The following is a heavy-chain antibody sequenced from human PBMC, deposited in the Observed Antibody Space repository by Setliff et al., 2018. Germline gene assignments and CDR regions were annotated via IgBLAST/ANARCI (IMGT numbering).Heavy chain of an antibody. CDR2: IYTNRTT. CDR1: GGSISSYF. D-gene: IGHD3-10*01. CDR3: AREDASGSARRFDP. J-gene: IGHJ5*02. Sequence: TSETRSLTCTVSGGSISSYFWTWVRQPAGKGLEWIGRIYTNRTTNYNPSLKSRVTMSVDTSKNHFSLELSSVPAADTAVYYCAREDASGSARRFDPWGQGTLVTVSS. V-gene: IGHV4-4*07.